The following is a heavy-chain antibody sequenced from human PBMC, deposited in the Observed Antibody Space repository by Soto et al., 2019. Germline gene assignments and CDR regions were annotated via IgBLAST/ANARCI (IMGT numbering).Heavy chain of an antibody. CDR1: GFTFSTYA. D-gene: IGHD4-17*01. CDR2: ISGSGGST. J-gene: IGHJ3*02. V-gene: IGHV3-23*01. Sequence: GGSLRLSCAASGFTFSTYAMSWVRQAPGKGLEWVSAISGSGGSTYHADSVKGRFTISRDNSINTLYLQMSSLRTEDTALYYCARPRGYGVFDAYDIWGPGTMVTVSS. CDR3: ARPRGYGVFDAYDI.